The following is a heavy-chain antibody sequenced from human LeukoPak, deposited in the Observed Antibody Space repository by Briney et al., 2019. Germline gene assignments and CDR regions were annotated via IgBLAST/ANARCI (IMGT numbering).Heavy chain of an antibody. CDR2: IYSGGNA. CDR3: ARVAQVHYHFDF. V-gene: IGHV3-66*01. Sequence: GGSLRLSCAASGFTVSSNYMSWVRQAPGNGLEWVSVIYSGGNAYYGDSVKGRFTISRDNSKNTLYLQMNSLRAEDTAVYYCARVAQVHYHFDFWGQGTLVTVSS. J-gene: IGHJ4*02. D-gene: IGHD1-26*01. CDR1: GFTVSSNY.